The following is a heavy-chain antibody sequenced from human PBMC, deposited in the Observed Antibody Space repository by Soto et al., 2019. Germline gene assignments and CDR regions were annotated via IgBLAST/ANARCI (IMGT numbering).Heavy chain of an antibody. CDR3: ARDLTWRHTMVRGVSSPARGRYYYYYGMDV. D-gene: IGHD3-10*01. CDR2: INAGNGNT. CDR1: GYTFTSYA. V-gene: IGHV1-3*01. J-gene: IGHJ6*02. Sequence: GASVKVSCKASGYTFTSYAMHWVRQAPGQRLEWMGWINAGNGNTKYSQKFQGRVTITRDTSASTAYMELSSLRSEDTAVYYCARDLTWRHTMVRGVSSPARGRYYYYYGMDVWDQGTTVTVSS.